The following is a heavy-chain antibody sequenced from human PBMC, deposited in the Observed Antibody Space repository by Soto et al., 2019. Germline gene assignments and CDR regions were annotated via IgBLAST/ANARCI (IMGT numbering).Heavy chain of an antibody. CDR3: TTVGWLLPTFYDYIWGSYRYTFFDY. Sequence: GGSLRLSCAASGFTFSNAWMSWVRQAPGKGLEWVGRIKSKTDGGTTDYAAPVKGRFTTSRDDSKNTLYLQMNSLKTEDTAVYYCTTVGWLLPTFYDYIWGSYRYTFFDYWGQGTLVTVSS. CDR1: GFTFSNAW. V-gene: IGHV3-15*01. CDR2: IKSKTDGGTT. D-gene: IGHD3-16*02. J-gene: IGHJ4*02.